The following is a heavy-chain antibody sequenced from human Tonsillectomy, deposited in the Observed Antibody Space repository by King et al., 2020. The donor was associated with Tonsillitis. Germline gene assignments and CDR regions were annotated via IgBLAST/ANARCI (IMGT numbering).Heavy chain of an antibody. V-gene: IGHV1-18*01. D-gene: IGHD4-17*01. Sequence: QLVQSGGEVKKPGASVKVSCKASGYTFTRNAINWVRQAPGQGLEWMGWISTYNFKTKYAQKFQGRVTMTTDTPTRTAYMELRSLRSDDTSVYYCARGSDYGDYGARWFDPWGQGTLVTVSS. CDR2: ISTYNFKT. CDR3: ARGSDYGDYGARWFDP. J-gene: IGHJ5*02. CDR1: GYTFTRNA.